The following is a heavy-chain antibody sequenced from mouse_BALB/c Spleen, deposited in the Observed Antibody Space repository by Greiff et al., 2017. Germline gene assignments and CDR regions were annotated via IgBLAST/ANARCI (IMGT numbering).Heavy chain of an antibody. J-gene: IGHJ3*01. D-gene: IGHD2-14*01. CDR3: ARGVPFAY. V-gene: IGHV1S81*02. CDR2: INPSTGYT. Sequence: QVQLQQSGAELVKPGASVKLSCKASGYTFTSYYMYWVKQRPGQGLEWIGEINPSTGYTEYNQKFKDKATLTADKSSSTAYMQLSSLTSEDSAVYYCARGVPFAYWGQGTLVTVSA. CDR1: GYTFTSYY.